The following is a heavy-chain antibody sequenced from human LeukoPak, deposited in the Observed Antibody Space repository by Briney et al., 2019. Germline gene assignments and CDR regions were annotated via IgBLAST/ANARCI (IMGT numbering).Heavy chain of an antibody. D-gene: IGHD2-8*01. Sequence: PGGSLRLSCAASGFTFNNYAMSWVRQAPGKGLEWVSSISASGGSTNYADSVKGRFTISRDNAKNTLFLLIHSLTAEDTAFYYCAKDLRAYCTNGICYERRSLFDYGGQGTLVTVS. CDR3: AKDLRAYCTNGICYERRSLFDY. CDR1: GFTFNNYA. V-gene: IGHV3-23*01. J-gene: IGHJ4*02. CDR2: ISASGGST.